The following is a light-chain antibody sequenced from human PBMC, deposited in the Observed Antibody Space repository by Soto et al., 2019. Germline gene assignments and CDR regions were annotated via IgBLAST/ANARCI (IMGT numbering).Light chain of an antibody. V-gene: IGKV3-15*01. CDR1: QSVSSK. J-gene: IGKJ1*01. Sequence: EIVMTQSPATLSVSPGERATLSCRASQSVSSKLAWYQQKPGQAPRLLMYRASTRATGIAVRFSGSGSGTEFTLTISSLQSEDFAVYYCQQYSNWPQTFGQGTKVDSK. CDR3: QQYSNWPQT. CDR2: RAS.